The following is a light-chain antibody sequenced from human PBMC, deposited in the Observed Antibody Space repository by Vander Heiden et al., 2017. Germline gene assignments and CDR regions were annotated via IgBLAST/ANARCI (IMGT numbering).Light chain of an antibody. J-gene: IGLJ2*01. V-gene: IGLV2-14*01. CDR2: EVT. CDR3: SSYTSTSTLV. CDR1: SSDVGYYNY. Sequence: QSALTQPASVSGSPGQSITISCTGTSSDVGYYNYASWYQHHPGKAPKLIIYEVTNRPSGVSNRLSGSKSGNTASLTISGLQPEDEADYYCSSYTSTSTLVFGGGTKLTVL.